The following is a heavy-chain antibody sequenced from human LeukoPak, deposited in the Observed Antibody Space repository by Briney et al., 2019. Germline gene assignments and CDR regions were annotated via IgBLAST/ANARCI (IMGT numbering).Heavy chain of an antibody. J-gene: IGHJ4*02. D-gene: IGHD3-22*01. CDR2: INSDGSST. CDR3: ARTARSGGYWRDFDY. V-gene: IGHV3-74*01. CDR1: GITFYSYW. Sequence: PGGSLRLSCAASGITFYSYWMQWLRQAPGKGLVWVSRINSDGSSTTYADSVKGRFTISRDNAENTLYLQMNSLRVEDTALYYCARTARSGGYWRDFDYWGQGTLVTVSS.